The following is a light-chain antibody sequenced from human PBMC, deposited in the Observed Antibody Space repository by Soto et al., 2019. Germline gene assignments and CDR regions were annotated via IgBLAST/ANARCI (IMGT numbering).Light chain of an antibody. CDR1: ESVHRN. V-gene: IGKV3-15*01. CDR2: YAS. CDR3: QHYNNWPTT. J-gene: IGKJ3*01. Sequence: EMVMTQSPATLSVSPGERVTLSCRASESVHRNLAWYQQKPGQGPSLLIYYASTRATGVPDRFTGSGSGTEFTLPISSLQSEDSGVYHCQHYNNWPTTYGPGTKVEIK.